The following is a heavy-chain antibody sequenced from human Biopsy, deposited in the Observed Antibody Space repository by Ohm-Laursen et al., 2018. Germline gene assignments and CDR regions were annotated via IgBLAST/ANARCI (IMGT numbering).Heavy chain of an antibody. CDR1: GGSIISYY. D-gene: IGHD3-3*01. CDR3: ARTPRDSFWSGSYKRGLWFDP. J-gene: IGHJ5*02. V-gene: IGHV4-59*01. CDR2: VYNGGIT. Sequence: TLSLTCSVSGGSIISYYWKWIRQPPGKGLEWIGHVYNGGITNYNPSLKSRVTISKDTSKNQFSLQVNSVTAADTAVYYCARTPRDSFWSGSYKRGLWFDPWGQGTLVIVSS.